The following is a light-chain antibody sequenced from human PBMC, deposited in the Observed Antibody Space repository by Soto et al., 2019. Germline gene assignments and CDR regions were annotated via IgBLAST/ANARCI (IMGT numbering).Light chain of an antibody. CDR2: KSS. V-gene: IGKV1-5*03. Sequence: DIQMTQSPSTLSASVRDRVTITCRASQSISNSLAWYQQRPGKAPKLLIYKSSILESGVPSRFSGSGSGTEFTLTISSLQPDDFATYYCQQFNTSPWTFGQGTKVDI. CDR3: QQFNTSPWT. J-gene: IGKJ1*01. CDR1: QSISNS.